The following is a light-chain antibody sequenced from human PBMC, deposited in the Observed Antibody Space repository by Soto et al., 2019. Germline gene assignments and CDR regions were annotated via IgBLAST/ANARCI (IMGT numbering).Light chain of an antibody. Sequence: AIPITQFPSSLSASVGDRVTITCRASQDIRSDLGWYQQRPGKAPKLLIYAASSLQSGVPSRFSGSGSGTDFTLSISSLQPEDFATYYCLQDNIYPLTFGGGTKVDIK. CDR1: QDIRSD. CDR2: AAS. CDR3: LQDNIYPLT. V-gene: IGKV1-6*02. J-gene: IGKJ4*01.